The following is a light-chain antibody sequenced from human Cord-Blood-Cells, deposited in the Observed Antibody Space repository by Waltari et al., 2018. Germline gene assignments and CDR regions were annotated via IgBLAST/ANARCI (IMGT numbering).Light chain of an antibody. CDR2: GAS. J-gene: IGKJ3*01. CDR3: QQYRSSLFT. CDR1: QSVSSSY. V-gene: IGKV3-20*01. Sequence: EIVLTQSPGTLSLSPGERATLSRRASQSVSSSYLAWYQQKPGQAPRLLIYGASSRATGIPDSFSGSGSETDFTLTISRLEPEDFAVYYCQQYRSSLFTFGPGTKVDIK.